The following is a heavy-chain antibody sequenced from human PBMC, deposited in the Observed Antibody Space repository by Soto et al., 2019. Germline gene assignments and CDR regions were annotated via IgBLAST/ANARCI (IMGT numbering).Heavy chain of an antibody. CDR3: ARDLGGSHDY. CDR1: GFTFSTYW. D-gene: IGHD3-16*01. Sequence: GGSLRLSCAASGFTFSTYWMHWVRQAPGKGLVWVSRIKTDGSVTTYADSVKGRFTNSRDNAKNTLYLQMNTLRAEDTAVYYCARDLGGSHDYWGRGTLVTVSS. J-gene: IGHJ4*02. CDR2: IKTDGSVT. V-gene: IGHV3-74*01.